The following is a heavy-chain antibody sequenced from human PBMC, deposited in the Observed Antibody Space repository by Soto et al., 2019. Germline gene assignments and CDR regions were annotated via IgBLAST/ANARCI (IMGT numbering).Heavy chain of an antibody. V-gene: IGHV3-15*01. D-gene: IGHD3-16*02. CDR2: ET. Sequence: PSETLSLTCAVYGGSFSGYYWSWIRQPPGKGLEWIGETDYAAPVKDRFTISRDDSRNTLHLQMNSLRTEDTAVYYCTTYDYIWGSDRYRWAYWGQGALVTVSS. CDR1: GGSFSGYY. J-gene: IGHJ4*02. CDR3: TTYDYIWGSDRYRWAY.